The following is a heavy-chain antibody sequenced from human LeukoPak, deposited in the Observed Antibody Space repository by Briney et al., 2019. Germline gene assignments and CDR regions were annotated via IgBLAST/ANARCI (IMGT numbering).Heavy chain of an antibody. CDR1: GFTFSSYS. D-gene: IGHD2-21*01. CDR3: ERGSIWFDP. J-gene: IGHJ5*02. V-gene: IGHV3-21*01. Sequence: GGSLRLSCAASGFTFSSYSMNWVRQAPGNGLEWVSSISSSSSYIYYPDSVKGRFTISRDNAKNSLYLQMNSLRAEDTVVYYCERGSIWFDPWGQGTLVTVSP. CDR2: ISSSSSYI.